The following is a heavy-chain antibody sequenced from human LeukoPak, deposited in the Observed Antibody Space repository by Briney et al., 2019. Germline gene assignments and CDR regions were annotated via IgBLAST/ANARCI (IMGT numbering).Heavy chain of an antibody. J-gene: IGHJ3*02. CDR2: IYHSGST. Sequence: PSQTLSPTCAVSGGSISSGGYSWSWIRQPPGKGLEWIGYIYHSGSTYYNPSLKSRVTISVDRSKNQFSLKLSSVTAADTAVYYCARGTEDYGDYRDAFDIWGQGTMVTVSS. D-gene: IGHD4-17*01. V-gene: IGHV4-30-2*01. CDR3: ARGTEDYGDYRDAFDI. CDR1: GGSISSGGYS.